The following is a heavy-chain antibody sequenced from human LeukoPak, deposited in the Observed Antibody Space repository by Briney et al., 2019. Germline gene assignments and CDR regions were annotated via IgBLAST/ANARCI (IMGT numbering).Heavy chain of an antibody. Sequence: ASVKASCKASGYTFTGYYMHWVRQAPGQGLEWMGWINPNSGGTNYAQKFQGRVTMTRDTSISTAYMELSRLRSDDTAVYYCAREDEYSSSSFQYYYYYMDVWGKGTTVTVSS. D-gene: IGHD6-6*01. CDR1: GYTFTGYY. J-gene: IGHJ6*03. CDR2: INPNSGGT. CDR3: AREDEYSSSSFQYYYYYMDV. V-gene: IGHV1-2*02.